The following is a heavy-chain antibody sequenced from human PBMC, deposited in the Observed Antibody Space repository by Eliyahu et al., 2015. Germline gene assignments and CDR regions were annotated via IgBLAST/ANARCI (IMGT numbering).Heavy chain of an antibody. J-gene: IGHJ3*02. V-gene: IGHV4-31*03. CDR2: VAYTGAT. CDR1: GGSVTSGDYY. CDR3: ARDTIDAVGAFDI. Sequence: QVLLQESGPGLVKPSQTLSLTCTVSGGSVTSGDYYWTWIRQLPGKGLEWIGYVAYTGATYYNPSLRSRVTISVDRSKNEFSLKLTSATAADTAVYYCARDTIDAVGAFDIWGQGTMVTVSS. D-gene: IGHD6-19*01.